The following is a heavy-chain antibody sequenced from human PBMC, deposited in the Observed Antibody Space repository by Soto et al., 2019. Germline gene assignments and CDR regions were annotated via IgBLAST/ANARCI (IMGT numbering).Heavy chain of an antibody. V-gene: IGHV1-46*01. D-gene: IGHD3-22*01. J-gene: IGHJ6*02. CDR2: INPSGGST. CDR1: GYTFTSYY. CDR3: AREEVDSNYYYYGMDV. Sequence: ASVKVTCKASGYTFTSYYMHWVRQAPGQGLEWMGIINPSGGSTSYAQKFQGRVTMTRDTSTSTVYMELSSLRSEDTAVYYCAREEVDSNYYYYGMDVWGQGTTVTVSS.